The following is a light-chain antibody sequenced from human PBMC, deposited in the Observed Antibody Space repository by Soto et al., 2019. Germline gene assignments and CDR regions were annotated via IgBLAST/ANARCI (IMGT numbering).Light chain of an antibody. J-gene: IGKJ2*02. Sequence: EIVMTQSPATLSVSPGERATLSCRASQSVSSNLAWYQQKPGQAPRFLIYGASTRATGIPARFSGSGSGTEFTLTISSLQSEDFAVYYCQQYNNWPRWTFGQGTKLEIK. CDR2: GAS. CDR1: QSVSSN. V-gene: IGKV3-15*01. CDR3: QQYNNWPRWT.